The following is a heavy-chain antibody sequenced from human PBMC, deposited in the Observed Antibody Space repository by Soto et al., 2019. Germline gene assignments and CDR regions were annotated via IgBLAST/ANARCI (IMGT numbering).Heavy chain of an antibody. CDR3: ARGRAASLRFDP. CDR1: GGSFSGYY. Sequence: SETLSLTCAVYGGSFSGYYWSWIRQPPGKGLEWIGEINHSGSTNYNPSLKSRVTISVDTSKNQFSLKLSSVTAADTAVYYCARGRAASLRFDPWGQGTLVTVSS. J-gene: IGHJ5*02. V-gene: IGHV4-34*01. CDR2: INHSGST. D-gene: IGHD6-25*01.